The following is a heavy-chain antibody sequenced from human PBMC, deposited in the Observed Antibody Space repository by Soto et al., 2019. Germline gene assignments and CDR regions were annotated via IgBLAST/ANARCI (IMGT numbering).Heavy chain of an antibody. CDR2: ISGSGGST. D-gene: IGHD5-18*01. Sequence: GGSLRLSCAASGFTFSSYAMSWVRQAPGKGLEWVSAISGSGGSTYYADSVKGRFTISRDNSKNTLYLQMNSLRAEDTAVYYCAKDTSYVDTAMAHRYFDSWGQGPLVTVSS. V-gene: IGHV3-23*01. CDR1: GFTFSSYA. J-gene: IGHJ4*02. CDR3: AKDTSYVDTAMAHRYFDS.